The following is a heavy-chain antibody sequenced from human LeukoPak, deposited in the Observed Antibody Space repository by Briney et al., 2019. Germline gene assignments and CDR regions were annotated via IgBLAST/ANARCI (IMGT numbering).Heavy chain of an antibody. D-gene: IGHD3-10*01. CDR1: GGSISSGDYY. Sequence: PSETLSLTCTVSGGSISSGDYYWSWIRQPPGKGLEWIGYIYYSGSTYCNPSLKSRVTISVDTSKNQFSLKLSSVTAADTAVYYCARYMVRGVNWFDPWGQGTLVTVSS. CDR3: ARYMVRGVNWFDP. CDR2: IYYSGST. V-gene: IGHV4-30-4*01. J-gene: IGHJ5*02.